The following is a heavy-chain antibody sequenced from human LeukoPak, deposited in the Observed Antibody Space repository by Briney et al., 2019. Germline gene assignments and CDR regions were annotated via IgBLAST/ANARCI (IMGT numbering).Heavy chain of an antibody. CDR1: GGSFSGYC. CDR3: ARAAFYCSSTSCDWFDP. J-gene: IGHJ5*02. Sequence: PSETLSLTCAVYGGSFSGYCWSWIRQPPGKGLEWIGEINHSGSTNYNPSLKSRVTISVDTSKNQFSLKLSSVTAADTAVYYCARAAFYCSSTSCDWFDPWGQGTLVTVSS. CDR2: INHSGST. V-gene: IGHV4-34*01. D-gene: IGHD2-2*01.